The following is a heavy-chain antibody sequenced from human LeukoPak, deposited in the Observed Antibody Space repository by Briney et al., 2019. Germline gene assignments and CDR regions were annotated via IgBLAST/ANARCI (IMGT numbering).Heavy chain of an antibody. V-gene: IGHV5-51*01. CDR1: GYSFTNFW. D-gene: IGHD6-13*01. J-gene: IGHJ5*02. Sequence: GESLKISCKGSGYSFTNFWIGWVRPLPGKGLEWMGIIYPGDSDTRYSPSFQGQVTISADKSISTAYLQWSSLKASDTAMYYCARSYSSSWAGFDPWGQGTLVTVSS. CDR2: IYPGDSDT. CDR3: ARSYSSSWAGFDP.